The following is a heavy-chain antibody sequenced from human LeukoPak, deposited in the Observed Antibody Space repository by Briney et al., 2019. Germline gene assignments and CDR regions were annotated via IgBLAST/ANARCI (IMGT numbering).Heavy chain of an antibody. Sequence: PGGSLRLSCTASGFTFSGYWVSWVRQAPGKGLEWVANTKQDGSEKFYVDSVKGRFTISRDNAKNSVYLQMNSLRAEDTAVYYCARDDSGRVDNWGQGTLVTVSS. D-gene: IGHD2-21*02. CDR1: GFTFSGYW. CDR3: ARDDSGRVDN. CDR2: TKQDGSEK. V-gene: IGHV3-7*01. J-gene: IGHJ4*02.